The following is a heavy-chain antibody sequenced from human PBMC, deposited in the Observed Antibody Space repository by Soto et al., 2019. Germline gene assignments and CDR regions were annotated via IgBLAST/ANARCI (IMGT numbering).Heavy chain of an antibody. Sequence: SETLSLTCTVSGDSISSYYWSWIRQPPGKGLEWIGYIYYSGSTNYNPSLTSRVTISVDTSKNQFSLKLSSVPAADTAVYYCARDSGYYGSGSYYNPYYYYYGMDVWGQGTTVTVSS. D-gene: IGHD3-10*01. CDR3: ARDSGYYGSGSYYNPYYYYYGMDV. CDR2: IYYSGST. CDR1: GDSISSYY. V-gene: IGHV4-59*01. J-gene: IGHJ6*02.